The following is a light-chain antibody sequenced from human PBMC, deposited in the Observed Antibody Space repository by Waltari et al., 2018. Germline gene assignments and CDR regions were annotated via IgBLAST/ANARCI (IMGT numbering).Light chain of an antibody. CDR2: DAS. CDR1: QDISNY. J-gene: IGKJ1*01. Sequence: DIQMTQSPSSLSASVGDRVTITCQASQDISNYLNWYQQQPGKSPKLLIHDASNFETGVPSRFSGSVSGTDFTFTISSLQPEDIATYYCRQYDNLSWTFGQGTKVEIK. CDR3: RQYDNLSWT. V-gene: IGKV1-33*01.